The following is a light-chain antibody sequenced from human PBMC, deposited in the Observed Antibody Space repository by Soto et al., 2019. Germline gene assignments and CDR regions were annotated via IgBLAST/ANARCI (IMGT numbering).Light chain of an antibody. V-gene: IGLV9-49*01. CDR3: GADHGTGSTFVYV. J-gene: IGLJ1*01. CDR2: VGTGGSVG. Sequence: QAVLTQPPSASASLGASVTLTCTLSSGYSNYKVDWYQQRPGKGPRFVMRVGTGGSVGSKGDGIPDRFSVLGSGLNRYLTIKNIQEEDESDFHCGADHGTGSTFVYVFGTGTKVTVL. CDR1: SGYSNYK.